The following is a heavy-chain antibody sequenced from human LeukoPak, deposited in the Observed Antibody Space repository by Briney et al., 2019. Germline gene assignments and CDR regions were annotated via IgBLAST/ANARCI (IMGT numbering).Heavy chain of an antibody. J-gene: IGHJ4*02. CDR2: TSSSGSTI. V-gene: IGHV3-11*01. CDR1: GFTFSDYY. D-gene: IGHD3-3*01. CDR3: ARDAFTIFGVVITTQRFDY. Sequence: PGGSLRLSCAASGFTFSDYYMSWTRQAPGKGLEWVSYTSSSGSTIYYADSVKGRFTISRDNAKNSLYLQMNSLRAEDTAVYYCARDAFTIFGVVITTQRFDYWGQGTLVTVSS.